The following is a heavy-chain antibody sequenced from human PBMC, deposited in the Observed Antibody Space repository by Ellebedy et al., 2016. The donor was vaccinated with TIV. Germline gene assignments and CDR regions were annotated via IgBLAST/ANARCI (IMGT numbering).Heavy chain of an antibody. J-gene: IGHJ4*02. D-gene: IGHD4-17*01. CDR2: LHSGGTT. CDR1: GFTISNNY. CDR3: ARAPTVTSVFDC. Sequence: GGSLRLXCAAFGFTISNNYMSWVRQAPGKGLEWVAILHSGGTTFYADSVKGRFTISRDSSKNTLYLQMNSLRVEDTAVYYCARAPTVTSVFDCWGQGTLVTVSS. V-gene: IGHV3-53*01.